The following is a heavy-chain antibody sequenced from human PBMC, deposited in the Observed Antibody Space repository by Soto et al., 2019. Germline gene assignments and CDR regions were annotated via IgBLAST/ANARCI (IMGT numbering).Heavy chain of an antibody. CDR3: ARARGYYVSSGPTYYGMDV. CDR2: IIPIFGTA. D-gene: IGHD3-22*01. J-gene: IGHJ6*02. V-gene: IGHV1-69*13. CDR1: GGTFSSYA. Sequence: GASVKVSCKASGGTFSSYAISWVRQAPGQGLEWMGGIIPIFGTANYAQKFQGRVTITADESTSTAYMELSSLRSEDTAVYYCARARGYYVSSGPTYYGMDVWGQGTTVTVSS.